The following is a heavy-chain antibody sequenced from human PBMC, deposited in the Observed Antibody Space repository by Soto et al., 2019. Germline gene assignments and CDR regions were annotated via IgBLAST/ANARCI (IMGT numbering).Heavy chain of an antibody. CDR3: GRNHYDYVCGTYRL. J-gene: IGHJ4*02. Sequence: GASVKVSCKSSRYIFKNYAVTSPRQAAREGLEWMGGIIPVFGTPDYSKKFRGRVTITAEESTSTVYMELRSLTSEDTAVYYCGRNHYDYVCGTYRLWGQGTLVTVSS. D-gene: IGHD3-16*02. V-gene: IGHV1-69*13. CDR2: IIPVFGTP. CDR1: RYIFKNYA.